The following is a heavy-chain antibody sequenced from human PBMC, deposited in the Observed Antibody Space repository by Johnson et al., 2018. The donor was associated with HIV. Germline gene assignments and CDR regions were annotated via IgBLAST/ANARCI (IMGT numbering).Heavy chain of an antibody. CDR3: ASHRSIAADDAFDI. D-gene: IGHD6-13*01. V-gene: IGHV3-9*01. Sequence: VQLVESGGGLVQPGRSLRLSCTASGFTFDDYAMHWVRQAPGKGLEWVSGISWNSGSIAYADSVKGRFTISRDNAKNSLYLQMKSLRAEDTALYYCASHRSIAADDAFDIWGQGTMVTVSS. CDR1: GFTFDDYA. CDR2: ISWNSGSI. J-gene: IGHJ3*02.